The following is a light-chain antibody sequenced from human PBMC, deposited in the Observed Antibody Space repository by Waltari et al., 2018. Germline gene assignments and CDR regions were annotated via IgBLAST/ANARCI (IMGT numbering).Light chain of an antibody. CDR1: RRDVGLYKY. J-gene: IGLJ2*01. V-gene: IGLV2-14*03. CDR2: DVS. Sequence: QSALTQPASVSGAPGQSITISCTDTRRDVGLYKYIFWYQQRPGKAPQVIIYDVSSRPAGIPHRFSGSKSGNTASLTVSGLQAEDEADYYCVSYRSMSTPYVVFGGGTRLTVL. CDR3: VSYRSMSTPYVV.